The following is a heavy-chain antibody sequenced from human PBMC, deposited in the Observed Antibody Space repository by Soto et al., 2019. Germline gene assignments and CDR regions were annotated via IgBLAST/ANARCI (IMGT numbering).Heavy chain of an antibody. V-gene: IGHV2-5*02. CDR1: CFSLSPSGVG. Sequence: QITLKESGPTLVKPTQTLTLPCTFSCFSLSPSGVGVCWIRQPPGKALEWLALIYWDDDKRYSPSLRSSLTITKDISKNHVVPTMTNMDTVDTTTYYCSQSAIQIYGMDVSGQRTTVTVSS. J-gene: IGHJ6*02. CDR3: SQSAIQIYGMDV. D-gene: IGHD5-18*01. CDR2: IYWDDDK.